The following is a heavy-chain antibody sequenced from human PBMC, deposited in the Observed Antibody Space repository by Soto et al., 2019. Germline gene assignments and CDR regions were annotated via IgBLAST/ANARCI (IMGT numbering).Heavy chain of an antibody. J-gene: IGHJ4*02. CDR3: ARHGVAALQFDS. Sequence: QLQLQESGPGLVKPSETLSLTCTVSGGSISSSSYYWGWIRQPPGKGLEWIGSIYYTGSTYYSPSLKSRVTISVDTSKNQFSLKLISVNTADTAVYYCARHGVAALQFDSWGQGTLVTASS. V-gene: IGHV4-39*01. CDR1: GGSISSSSYY. CDR2: IYYTGST. D-gene: IGHD6-25*01.